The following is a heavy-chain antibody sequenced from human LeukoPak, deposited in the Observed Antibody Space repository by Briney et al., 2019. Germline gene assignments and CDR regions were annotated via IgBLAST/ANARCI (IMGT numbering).Heavy chain of an antibody. CDR2: IYYSEST. CDR3: ARHLPPTPFPYYYDSSGPRALDY. V-gene: IGHV4-39*01. D-gene: IGHD3-22*01. J-gene: IGHJ4*02. Sequence: PSETLSLTCTVSGGSISSSSYYWGWIRQPPGKGLEWNGSIYYSESTYYNPSLKSRVTISVDTSKNQFSLKLSSVTAADTAVYYCARHLPPTPFPYYYDSSGPRALDYWGQGTLVTVSS. CDR1: GGSISSSSYY.